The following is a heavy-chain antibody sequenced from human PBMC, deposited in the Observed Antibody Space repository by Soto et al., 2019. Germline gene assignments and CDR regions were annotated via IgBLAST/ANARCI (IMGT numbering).Heavy chain of an antibody. CDR3: ARAVTLTIMSSFFGMDV. V-gene: IGHV3-23*01. J-gene: IGHJ6*02. CDR2: ISGSGGST. CDR1: GFTFSSYA. D-gene: IGHD4-17*01. Sequence: EVQLLESGGGVVQPGGSRRLSCAASGFTFSSYAMSWVRQAPGKGLEWVSAISGSGGSTYYADSVKGRFTISRDNSKNTLYLQMNSLRAEDTAMYYCARAVTLTIMSSFFGMDVWGQGTTVTVYS.